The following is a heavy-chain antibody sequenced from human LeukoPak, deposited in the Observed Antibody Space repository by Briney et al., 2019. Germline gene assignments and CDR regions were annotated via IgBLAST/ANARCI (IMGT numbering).Heavy chain of an antibody. CDR2: ISTNSGTI. J-gene: IGHJ4*02. D-gene: IGHD3-3*01. Sequence: GGSLRLSCAASGFTFSIYTMNWVRQAPGKGLEWISYISTNSGTIWYADSVKGRFSISRDNAKNSLFLHMNSLRAEDTAVYYCATYDSWSGYNIAYWGQGTLVTVSS. V-gene: IGHV3-48*01. CDR3: ATYDSWSGYNIAY. CDR1: GFTFSIYT.